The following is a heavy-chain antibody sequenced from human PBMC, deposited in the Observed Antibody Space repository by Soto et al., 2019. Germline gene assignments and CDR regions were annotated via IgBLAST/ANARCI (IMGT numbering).Heavy chain of an antibody. J-gene: IGHJ4*02. CDR2: ITGSGGNT. CDR1: GFTFSSYT. D-gene: IGHD5-12*01. CDR3: AKNSEATIRVGYDY. Sequence: EVQLLESGGGLAQPGGSLRLSGAASGFTFSSYTMGWVRRPPGKGREWVPAITGSGGNTFYADSVKGGFTIPRDNSKNTLYLQMSSLRAEDGAVYYCAKNSEATIRVGYDYWGQGTLVTVSS. V-gene: IGHV3-23*01.